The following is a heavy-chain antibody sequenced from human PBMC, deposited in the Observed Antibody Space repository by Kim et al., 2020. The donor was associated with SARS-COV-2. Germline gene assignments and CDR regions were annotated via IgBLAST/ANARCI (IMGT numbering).Heavy chain of an antibody. V-gene: IGHV3-30*03. J-gene: IGHJ3*02. Sequence: GGSLRLSCAASGFTFSSYGMHWVRQAPGKGLEWVAVISYDGSNKYYADSVKGRFTISRDNSKNTLYLQMNSLRAEDTAVYYCATDSQYYYDSSGYYSFVGYPQRSTNAFDIWGQGTMVPVSS. CDR1: GFTFSSYG. CDR2: ISYDGSNK. D-gene: IGHD3-22*01. CDR3: ATDSQYYYDSSGYYSFVGYPQRSTNAFDI.